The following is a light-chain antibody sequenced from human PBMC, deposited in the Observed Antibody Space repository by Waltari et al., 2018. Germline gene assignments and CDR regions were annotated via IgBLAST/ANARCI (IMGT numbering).Light chain of an antibody. CDR1: SSDVGAYKY. CDR2: DAS. J-gene: IGLJ3*02. V-gene: IGLV2-14*03. CDR3: SSYTTSRTWV. Sequence: QSALTQPASVSGSPGQSITISCLGSSSDVGAYKYVSWLQQHPGKAPQLIIYDASTRPSGTSDRCSGSKSGNTASLTISGLQAEDEADYYCSSYTTSRTWVFGGGTKLTVL.